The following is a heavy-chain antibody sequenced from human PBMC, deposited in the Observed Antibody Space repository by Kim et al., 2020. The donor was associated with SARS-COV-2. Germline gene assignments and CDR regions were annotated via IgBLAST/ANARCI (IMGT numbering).Heavy chain of an antibody. D-gene: IGHD6-13*01. CDR1: GGSISSYY. V-gene: IGHV4-4*07. J-gene: IGHJ4*02. CDR2: IYTSGST. Sequence: SETLSLTCTVSGGSISSYYWSWIRQPAGKGLEWIGRIYTSGSTNYNPSLKSRVTMSVDTSKNQFSLKLSSVTAADTAVYYCARDSNDGSSSWYFFDYWGQGTLVTVSS. CDR3: ARDSNDGSSSWYFFDY.